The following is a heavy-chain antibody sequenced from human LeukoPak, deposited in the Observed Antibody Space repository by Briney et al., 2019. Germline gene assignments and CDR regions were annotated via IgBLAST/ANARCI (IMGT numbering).Heavy chain of an antibody. Sequence: SETLSLTCTVSGYSISSGYYWGWIRQPPGKGLEWIGSGYHIGSTYFNPSLRSRVTILIDIFKNQFSLKMSSVTAADTAIYYCASVGDYGDYVNWFDPWGPGTLVTVSS. CDR1: GYSISSGYY. CDR2: GYHIGST. D-gene: IGHD4-17*01. J-gene: IGHJ5*02. V-gene: IGHV4-38-2*02. CDR3: ASVGDYGDYVNWFDP.